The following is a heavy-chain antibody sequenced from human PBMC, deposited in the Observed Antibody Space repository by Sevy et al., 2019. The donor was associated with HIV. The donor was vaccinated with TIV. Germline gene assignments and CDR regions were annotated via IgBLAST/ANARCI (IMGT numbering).Heavy chain of an antibody. CDR2: ISSSGSAI. V-gene: IGHV3-48*04. CDR3: ARITGWRFDY. Sequence: GGSLRLSCAASGFTFSNYWMTWVRQAPGKGLEWISYISSSGSAIYYADSVKGRFTISRDNAKNSLYLQMNSLRAEDTAVYYCARITGWRFDYWGQGTLVTVSS. D-gene: IGHD6-19*01. CDR1: GFTFSNYW. J-gene: IGHJ4*02.